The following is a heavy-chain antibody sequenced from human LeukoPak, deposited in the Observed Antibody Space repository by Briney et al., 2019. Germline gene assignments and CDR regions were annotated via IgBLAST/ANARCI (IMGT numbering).Heavy chain of an antibody. CDR2: ISSYNGNT. Sequence: GASVKVSCKASGYTFTYHGFSWVRQAPGQGLEWMGWISSYNGNTNYLEKFQGRLTMTTDTSTSTTYMELRSLTSDDTAVCYCARDRASAGTGGAYWGQGSLVTVSS. CDR1: GYTFTYHG. J-gene: IGHJ4*02. V-gene: IGHV1-18*01. CDR3: ARDRASAGTGGAY. D-gene: IGHD6-13*01.